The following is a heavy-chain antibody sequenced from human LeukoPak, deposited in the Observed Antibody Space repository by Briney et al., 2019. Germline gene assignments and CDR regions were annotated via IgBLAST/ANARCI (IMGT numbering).Heavy chain of an antibody. V-gene: IGHV3-7*01. Sequence: GGSLRLSCAASGFTFSSSWMSWVRQAPGKVLEWVAIIKQDGTERYYVDSVKGRFTIYRDNAKNSLFLQMNSLRAEDTAVYYCARDGDYYDSRGDAFDIWGQGAMVTVAS. CDR2: IKQDGTER. CDR1: GFTFSSSW. CDR3: ARDGDYYDSRGDAFDI. D-gene: IGHD3-22*01. J-gene: IGHJ3*02.